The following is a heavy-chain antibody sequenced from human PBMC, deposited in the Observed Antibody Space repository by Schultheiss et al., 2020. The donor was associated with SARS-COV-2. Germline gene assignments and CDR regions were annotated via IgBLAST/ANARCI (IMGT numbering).Heavy chain of an antibody. CDR1: GYTFTSYA. D-gene: IGHD5-24*01. CDR2: SYAYNGNT. J-gene: IGHJ4*02. V-gene: IGHV1-8*02. CDR3: ARGWFIEMATVCLDY. Sequence: ASVKVSCKASGYTFTSYAMHWVRQAPGQRLEWMGRSYAYNGNTGYAQKFQGRVTMTRNTSISTAYMELSSLRSEDTAVYYCARGWFIEMATVCLDYWGQGTLVTVSS.